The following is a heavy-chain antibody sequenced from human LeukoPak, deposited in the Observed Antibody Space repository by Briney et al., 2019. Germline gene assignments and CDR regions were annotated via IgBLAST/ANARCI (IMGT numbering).Heavy chain of an antibody. J-gene: IGHJ4*02. CDR2: ISGSGGST. CDR3: AKEGYDYVWGSYRRGNYFDY. CDR1: GFTLSSYA. V-gene: IGHV3-23*01. D-gene: IGHD3-16*02. Sequence: GGSLRLSCAASGFTLSSYAMSWVRQAPGKGLEWVSAISGSGGSTYYADSVKGRFTISRDNSKNTLYLQMNSLRAEDTAVYYCAKEGYDYVWGSYRRGNYFDYWGQGTLVTVSS.